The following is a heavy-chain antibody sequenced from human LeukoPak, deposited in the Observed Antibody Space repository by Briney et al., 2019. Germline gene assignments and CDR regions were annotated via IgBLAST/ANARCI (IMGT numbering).Heavy chain of an antibody. CDR1: GYTFTGYY. CDR3: ARVPSYDSSGYCFDY. CDR2: INPSGGST. Sequence: ASVKVSCKASGYTFTGYYIHWVRQAPGQGLEWMGVINPSGGSTSYTQKFQGRVTMTRDLSTSTVYMELSSLRSEDTAVYYCARVPSYDSSGYCFDYWGQGTLVTVSS. J-gene: IGHJ4*02. D-gene: IGHD3-22*01. V-gene: IGHV1-46*01.